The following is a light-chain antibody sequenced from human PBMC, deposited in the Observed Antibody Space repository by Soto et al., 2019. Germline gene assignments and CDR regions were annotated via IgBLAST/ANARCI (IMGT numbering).Light chain of an antibody. CDR2: KAA. V-gene: IGKV1-5*03. CDR1: QSISSW. CDR3: QQYNRLYP. Sequence: DIQMTQSLSTLSASVGHRVTITCRASQSISSWLAWYQQKPGKAPKRLIYKAASLESGDPSRFSGSGYAAEFALTIISLHANDVVNYYWQQYNRLYPFGERTKLEIK. J-gene: IGKJ2*01.